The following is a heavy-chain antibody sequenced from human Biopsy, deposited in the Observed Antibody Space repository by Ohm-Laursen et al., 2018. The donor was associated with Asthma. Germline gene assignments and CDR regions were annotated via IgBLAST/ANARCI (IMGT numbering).Heavy chain of an antibody. D-gene: IGHD4-17*01. CDR2: VIPIYGTT. J-gene: IGHJ6*02. Sequence: SSVKVSCKAHGDILSSFGIKWVRKAPGQGLERMGGVIPIYGTTHTAQKFQGRVTITADESTSTAYMELTSPRKEDTAVYYCARGGYYGDRRHHNGLDVWGQRTTVTVSS. V-gene: IGHV1-69*01. CDR3: ARGGYYGDRRHHNGLDV. CDR1: GDILSSFG.